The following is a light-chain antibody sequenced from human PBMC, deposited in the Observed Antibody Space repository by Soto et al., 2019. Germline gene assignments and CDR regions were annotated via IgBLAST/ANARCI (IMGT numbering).Light chain of an antibody. CDR3: QQYNSIPYT. Sequence: DIVMTQSPDSLAVSLGERATINCKSSQSVSYSPNNANYLAWYQQKPRQPPKLLIYWASTRESGVPDRFSGSGSGTDFTLTISSLQAEDVAVYCCQQYNSIPYTFGQGTRLEIK. V-gene: IGKV4-1*01. CDR2: WAS. CDR1: QSVSYSPNNANY. J-gene: IGKJ2*01.